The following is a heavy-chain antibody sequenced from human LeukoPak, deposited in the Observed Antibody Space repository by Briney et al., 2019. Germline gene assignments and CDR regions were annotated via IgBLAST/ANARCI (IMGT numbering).Heavy chain of an antibody. D-gene: IGHD3-10*01. Sequence: GGSLRLSCAASGFMFSSYAMHWVRQAPGKGLEWVSSISSSSSYIYYADSVKGRFTISRDNAKNSLYLQMNSLRAEDTAVYYCARLMVRGDPYWGQGTLVTVSS. CDR2: ISSSSSYI. CDR1: GFMFSSYA. V-gene: IGHV3-21*01. J-gene: IGHJ4*02. CDR3: ARLMVRGDPY.